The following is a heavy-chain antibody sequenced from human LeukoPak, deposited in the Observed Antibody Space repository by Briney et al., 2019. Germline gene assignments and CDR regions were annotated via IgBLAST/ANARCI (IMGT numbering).Heavy chain of an antibody. CDR1: GFTVSSNY. J-gene: IGHJ4*02. D-gene: IGHD3-22*01. V-gene: IGHV3-66*01. CDR2: IYGGGST. CDR3: ARESYDRDFFDY. Sequence: GGSLRLSCAAAGFTVSSNYMSWVRQAPGKGLEWVSVIYGGGSTYYADSVKGRFTISRDNSKNTLYLQMNSLRAEDTAVYYCARESYDRDFFDYWGQGTLVTVSS.